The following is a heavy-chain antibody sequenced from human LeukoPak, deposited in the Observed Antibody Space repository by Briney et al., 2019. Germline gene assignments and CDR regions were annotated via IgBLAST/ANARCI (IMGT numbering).Heavy chain of an antibody. CDR2: ISAYNCNT. J-gene: IGHJ2*01. D-gene: IGHD3-10*01. CDR1: GYTFTSYG. Sequence: ASVKVSCKASGYTFTSYGISWVRQAPGQGLEWMGWISAYNCNTNYAQKLQGRVTMTTDTSTSTAYMELRSLRSDDTAVYYCARTPSYYGSGSYKSRKYWYFDLWGRGTLVTVSS. V-gene: IGHV1-18*01. CDR3: ARTPSYYGSGSYKSRKYWYFDL.